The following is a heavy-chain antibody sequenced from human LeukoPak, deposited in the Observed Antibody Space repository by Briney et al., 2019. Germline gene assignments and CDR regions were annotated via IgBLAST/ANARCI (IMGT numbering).Heavy chain of an antibody. V-gene: IGHV3-7*01. J-gene: IGHJ4*02. Sequence: GGSLRLSCAASGFTFSSYWMSWVRQAPGKGLEWVANINQDGSEKYYVDSVKGRFTIARDNAKNSLYLQMSSLRAEDTALYYCASRSSVAASGPGWGQGTLVTVSS. CDR3: ASRSSVAASGPG. D-gene: IGHD2-15*01. CDR2: INQDGSEK. CDR1: GFTFSSYW.